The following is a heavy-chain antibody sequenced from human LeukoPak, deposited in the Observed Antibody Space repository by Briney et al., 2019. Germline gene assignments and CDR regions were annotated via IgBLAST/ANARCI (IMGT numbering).Heavy chain of an antibody. CDR3: ARQTGSGLFILP. CDR2: IYYSGST. Sequence: SETLSLTCTVSGGSISSYYWSWIRQPPGKGLEWIGYIYYSGSTYYNPSLKSRVTISVDTSKNQFSLKLSSVTAADTAVYYCARQTGSGLFILPGGQGTLVTVSS. CDR1: GGSISSYY. V-gene: IGHV4-59*04. D-gene: IGHD3/OR15-3a*01. J-gene: IGHJ4*02.